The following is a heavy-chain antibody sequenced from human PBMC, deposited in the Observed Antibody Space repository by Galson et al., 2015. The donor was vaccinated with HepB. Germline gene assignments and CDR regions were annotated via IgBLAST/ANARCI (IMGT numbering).Heavy chain of an antibody. CDR3: ARGLDAGGYAYGVYNFFDP. D-gene: IGHD5-12*01. V-gene: IGHV4-61*08. J-gene: IGHJ5*02. CDR1: GGSVSSAGYY. CDR2: INYRGKT. Sequence: SETLSLTCTVSGGSVSSAGYYWSWIRQSPGKGLEWIGYINYRGKTDYNPSLKSRVTMSLETSKKQFSLNLKSVTAADTAVYYCARGLDAGGYAYGVYNFFDPWGQGSLVTVSS.